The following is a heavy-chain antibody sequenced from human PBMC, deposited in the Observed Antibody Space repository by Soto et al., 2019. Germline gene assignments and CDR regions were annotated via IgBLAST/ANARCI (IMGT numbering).Heavy chain of an antibody. CDR2: IHNGRTT. Sequence: SETLSLTCTVSGDSLTRNYWSWIRQSPGKGLEWLAFIHNGRTTNYNPSLVGRVSISVDTSKSQLSLNLNSVTAADTAVYYCARTLSGGLDYWGQGTLVTV. J-gene: IGHJ4*02. D-gene: IGHD6-25*01. V-gene: IGHV4-59*01. CDR1: GDSLTRNY. CDR3: ARTLSGGLDY.